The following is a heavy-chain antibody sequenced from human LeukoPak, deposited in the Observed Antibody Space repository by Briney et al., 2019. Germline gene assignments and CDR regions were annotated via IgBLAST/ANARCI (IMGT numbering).Heavy chain of an antibody. J-gene: IGHJ3*02. CDR3: ARDSSPDSATTYYDALDM. Sequence: GRSLRPSCAGSGFSFPRFWVTWVRQAPGGGLGWVGNINGDGDGKRYADSAKDRFTISRDNARSLVFLQIHSLRDEDTALYYCARDSSPDSATTYYDALDMWGQGTMVTVSS. D-gene: IGHD1-1*01. CDR1: GFSFPRFW. V-gene: IGHV3-7*01. CDR2: INGDGDGK.